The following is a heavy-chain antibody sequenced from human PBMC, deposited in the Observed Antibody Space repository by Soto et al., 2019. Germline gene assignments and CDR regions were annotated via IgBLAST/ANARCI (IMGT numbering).Heavy chain of an antibody. CDR2: MNPNSGNT. D-gene: IGHD3-10*01. J-gene: IGHJ6*02. V-gene: IGHV1-8*01. Sequence: QVQLVQSGAEVKKPGASVKVSCKASGYTFTSYDINWVRQATGQGLEWMGWMNPNSGNTGYAQKFQGRVTMTRNTSISTAYMELSSLRSGDTAVYYCAKSIRGVPYYYGMDVWGQGTTVTVSS. CDR1: GYTFTSYD. CDR3: AKSIRGVPYYYGMDV.